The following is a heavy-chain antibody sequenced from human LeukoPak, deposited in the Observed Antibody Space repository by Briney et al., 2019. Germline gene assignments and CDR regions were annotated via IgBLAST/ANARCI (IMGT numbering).Heavy chain of an antibody. Sequence: PSETLSPTCTVSGYSISSGYYWGWIRQPPGKGLEWIGSIYHSGSTYYNPSLKSRVTISVDTSKNQFSLKLSSVTAADTAVYYCARDLGLGWFGTNWFDPWGQGTLVTVSS. J-gene: IGHJ5*02. CDR3: ARDLGLGWFGTNWFDP. V-gene: IGHV4-38-2*02. CDR2: IYHSGST. D-gene: IGHD3-10*01. CDR1: GYSISSGYY.